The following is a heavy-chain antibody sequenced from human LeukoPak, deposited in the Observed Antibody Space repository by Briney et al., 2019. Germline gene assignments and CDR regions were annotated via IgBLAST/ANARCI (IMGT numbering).Heavy chain of an antibody. CDR2: IWYDGSNK. CDR1: GFTFSSYG. V-gene: IGHV3-33*01. CDR3: ARGFLQMATINTLDY. Sequence: GRSLRLSCAASGFTFSSYGMHWVRQAPGKGLEWVAVIWYDGSNKYYADSVKGRFTISRDNSKNTLYLQMNSLRAEDTAVYYCARGFLQMATINTLDYWDQGTLVTVSS. D-gene: IGHD5-12*01. J-gene: IGHJ4*02.